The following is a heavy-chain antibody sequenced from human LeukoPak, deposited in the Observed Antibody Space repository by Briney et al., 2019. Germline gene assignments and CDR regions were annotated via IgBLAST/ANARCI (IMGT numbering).Heavy chain of an antibody. D-gene: IGHD2-21*01. V-gene: IGHV4-39*01. CDR1: GGSISSSSYY. CDR2: IYYSGST. J-gene: IGHJ5*02. CDR3: ARGGGYGGVVVIAPKRLNWFDP. Sequence: PSETLSLTCTVSGGSISSSSYYWGWIRQPPGKGLEWIGSIYYSGSTYYNPSLKSRVTISVDTSKNQFSLKLSSVTAADTAVYYCARGGGYGGVVVIAPKRLNWFDPWGQGTLVTVSS.